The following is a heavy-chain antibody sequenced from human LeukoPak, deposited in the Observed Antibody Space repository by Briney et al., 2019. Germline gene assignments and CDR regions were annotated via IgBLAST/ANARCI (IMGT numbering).Heavy chain of an antibody. V-gene: IGHV3-30-3*01. Sequence: GGSLRLSRAASGFTFSSYAMHWVRQAPGKGLEWVAVISYDGSNKYYADSVKGRFTISRDNSKNTLYLQMNSLRAEDTAVYYCAKARDGNIGYWGQGTLVTVSS. CDR1: GFTFSSYA. D-gene: IGHD5-24*01. J-gene: IGHJ4*02. CDR3: AKARDGNIGY. CDR2: ISYDGSNK.